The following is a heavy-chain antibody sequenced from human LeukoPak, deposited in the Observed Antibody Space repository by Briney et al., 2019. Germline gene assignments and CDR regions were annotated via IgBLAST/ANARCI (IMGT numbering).Heavy chain of an antibody. V-gene: IGHV1-69*01. D-gene: IGHD3-10*01. CDR2: IIPIFGTA. J-gene: IGHJ6*03. CDR1: GGTFSSYA. Sequence: SVKVSCKASGGTFSSYAISWVRQAPGQGLEWMGGIIPIFGTANYAQKFQGRVTITADESTSTAYMELSSLRSEDTAVYYCARMYYYGSGRLNYYCYYYMDVWGKGTTVTISS. CDR3: ARMYYYGSGRLNYYCYYYMDV.